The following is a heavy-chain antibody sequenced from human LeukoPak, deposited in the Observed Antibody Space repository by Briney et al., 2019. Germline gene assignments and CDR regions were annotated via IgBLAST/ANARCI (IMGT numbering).Heavy chain of an antibody. CDR1: GFTFGDYA. J-gene: IGHJ4*02. CDR3: TRSVSGYYDSSGRAYFDY. Sequence: GGSLRLSCTASGFTFGDYAMTWVRQAPGKGLEWVGFIASETYGGTAEYAASVKGRFTISRDDSKSIAYLQMNSLKTEDTAVYYCTRSVSGYYDSSGRAYFDYWGQGTLVTASS. D-gene: IGHD3-22*01. CDR2: IASETYGGTA. V-gene: IGHV3-49*04.